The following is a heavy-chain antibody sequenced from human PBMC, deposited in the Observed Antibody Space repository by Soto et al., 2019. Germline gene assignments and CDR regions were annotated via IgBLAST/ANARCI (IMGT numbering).Heavy chain of an antibody. CDR1: GFTFSAFSTYA. J-gene: IGHJ4*02. CDR2: VLLDGSNE. D-gene: IGHD3-10*01. V-gene: IGHV3-33*08. Sequence: GGSLRLSCAASGFTFSAFSTYAVHWVRQAPGKGLEWVAVVLLDGSNEYYTESVKGRFTVARDLSKNTMYLQMNSLRVEDTVVYYCVHVPRPRLDYLFGSVYWGQGSLVTVSS. CDR3: VHVPRPRLDYLFGSVY.